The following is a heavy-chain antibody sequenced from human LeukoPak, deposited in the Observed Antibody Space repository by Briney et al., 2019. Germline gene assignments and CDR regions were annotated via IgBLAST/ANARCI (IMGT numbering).Heavy chain of an antibody. V-gene: IGHV3-23*01. CDR1: GFTFSSYA. Sequence: PGGSLRLSCAASGFTFSSYAMSWVRQAPGKGLEWVSAISGSGGSTYYADSVKGRFTISRDNSKNTLYLQMNSLRAEDTAVYYCAKDQGRSNDFWSGNFDYWGQGTLVTVSS. J-gene: IGHJ4*02. CDR3: AKDQGRSNDFWSGNFDY. D-gene: IGHD3-3*01. CDR2: ISGSGGST.